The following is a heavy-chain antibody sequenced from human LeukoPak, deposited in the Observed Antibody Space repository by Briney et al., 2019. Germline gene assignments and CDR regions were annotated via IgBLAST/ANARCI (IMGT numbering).Heavy chain of an antibody. D-gene: IGHD6-19*01. J-gene: IGHJ4*02. Sequence: GASVKVSCKASGYTFTGHHMHWVRPAPGQGRAWMGWVNPNSGGTNYAQKFQGRVTMTRDTSMSTAYMEVSRLRSDDTAIYYCARWRGYASDWSGPFDDWGQGTLVTVSS. CDR1: GYTFTGHH. V-gene: IGHV1-2*02. CDR2: VNPNSGGT. CDR3: ARWRGYASDWSGPFDD.